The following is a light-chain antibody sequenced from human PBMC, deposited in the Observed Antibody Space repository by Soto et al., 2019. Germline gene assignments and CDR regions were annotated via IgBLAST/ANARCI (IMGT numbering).Light chain of an antibody. CDR3: QQRSSAIT. Sequence: EIVMTQSPATLSVSPWERVALSCRASQSVSSNLAWYQQKPGQAPRLLIFGASTRATGIPARFSGSGSGTEFTLTISSLQSEDFAVYYCQQRSSAITFGQGTRLEIK. J-gene: IGKJ5*01. CDR2: GAS. V-gene: IGKV3-15*01. CDR1: QSVSSN.